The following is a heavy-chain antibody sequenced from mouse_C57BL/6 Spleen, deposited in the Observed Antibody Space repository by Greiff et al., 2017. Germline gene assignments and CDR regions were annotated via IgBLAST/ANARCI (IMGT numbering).Heavy chain of an antibody. V-gene: IGHV2-5*01. D-gene: IGHD2-2*01. Sequence: VQLQQSGPGLVQPSQSLSITCTVSGFSLTSYGVHWVRQSPGKGLEWLGVIWRGGSTDYNAAFMSRLSITKDNSKSQVFFKMNSLQADDTAIYYCAKNWGLGSLYAMDYWGQGTSVTVSS. CDR1: GFSLTSYG. J-gene: IGHJ4*01. CDR3: AKNWGLGSLYAMDY. CDR2: IWRGGST.